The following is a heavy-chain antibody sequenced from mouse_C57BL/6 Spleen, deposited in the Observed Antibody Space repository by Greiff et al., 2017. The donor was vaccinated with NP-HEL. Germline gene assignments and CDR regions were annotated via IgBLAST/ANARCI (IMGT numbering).Heavy chain of an antibody. J-gene: IGHJ2*01. Sequence: QVQLQQPGAELVRPGSSVKLSCKASGYTFTSYWMDWVKQRPGQGLEWIGNIYPSDSETHYNQKFKDKATLTVDKSSSTAYMQLSSVTSEDSAVYDGARFRGGPLDYWGQGTTLTVSS. CDR1: GYTFTSYW. V-gene: IGHV1-61*01. CDR3: ARFRGGPLDY. CDR2: IYPSDSET. D-gene: IGHD3-3*01.